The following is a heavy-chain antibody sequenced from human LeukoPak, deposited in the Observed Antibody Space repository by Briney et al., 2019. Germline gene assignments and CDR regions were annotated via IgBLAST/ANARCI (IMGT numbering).Heavy chain of an antibody. V-gene: IGHV1-18*01. CDR2: ISAFNANT. D-gene: IGHD1-14*01. Sequence: ASVKVSCKASGYTFTSYGLSWVRQAPGQGLEWMGWISAFNANTNYAQKFQGRVTMTTDTSTSTNYMELRSLRSDDTAVYYCARYGGFPTVYEYYMDVWGKGTTVTVSS. J-gene: IGHJ6*03. CDR1: GYTFTSYG. CDR3: ARYGGFPTVYEYYMDV.